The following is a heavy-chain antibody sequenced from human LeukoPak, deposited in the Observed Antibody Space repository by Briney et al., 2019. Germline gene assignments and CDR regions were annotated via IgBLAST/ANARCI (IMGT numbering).Heavy chain of an antibody. CDR2: ISAYNGNT. D-gene: IGHD5-24*01. CDR1: GYTFTSYG. J-gene: IGHJ4*02. Sequence: ASAKVSCKASGYTFTSYGISWVRRPPGQGLEGMGWISAYNGNTNYAQKLQGRVTMTTDTSTSTAYMELRSLRSDDTAVYYCAREGMWLQVYYFDYWGQGTLVTVSS. V-gene: IGHV1-18*01. CDR3: AREGMWLQVYYFDY.